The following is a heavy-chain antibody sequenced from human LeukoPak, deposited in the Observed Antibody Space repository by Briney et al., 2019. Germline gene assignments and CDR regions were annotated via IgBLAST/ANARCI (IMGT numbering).Heavy chain of an antibody. J-gene: IGHJ6*04. Sequence: SETLSLTCTVSGGSISSYYWSWIRQPPGKGLEWIGEINHSGSTNYNPSLKSRVTISVDTSKNQFSLKLSSVTAADTAVYYCARRARPFSQGWFDPWGKGTTVTVSS. CDR1: GGSISSYY. V-gene: IGHV4-34*01. D-gene: IGHD3-10*01. CDR3: ARRARPFSQGWFDP. CDR2: INHSGST.